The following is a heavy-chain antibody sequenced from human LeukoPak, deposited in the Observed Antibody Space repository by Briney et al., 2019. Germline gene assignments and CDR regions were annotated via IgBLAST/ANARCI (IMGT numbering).Heavy chain of an antibody. CDR2: TGGSDDNT. D-gene: IGHD6-19*01. J-gene: IGHJ4*02. CDR1: GFSVNGYV. CDR3: TKDLMTGFSSGWYFAY. V-gene: IGHV3-23*01. Sequence: GGFLRLSCEGSGFSVNGYVMSWVRQAPGKGLEWIAVTGGSDDNTHYADSVKGRFTISRDNSENRLFLQMNSLRPDDSALYYCTKDLMTGFSSGWYFAYWGQGTLVTVSS.